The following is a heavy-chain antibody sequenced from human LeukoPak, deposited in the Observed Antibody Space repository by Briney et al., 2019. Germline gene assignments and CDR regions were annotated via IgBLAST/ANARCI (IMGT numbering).Heavy chain of an antibody. Sequence: SETLSLTCTVSGGSISSGDYYWSWIRQPPGKGLGWIGYIYYSGSTYYNPSLKSRVTISVDTSKNQFSLKLSSVTAADTAVYYCARGSYSNYFDPWGQGTLVTVSS. D-gene: IGHD4-11*01. J-gene: IGHJ5*02. CDR1: GGSISSGDYY. CDR3: ARGSYSNYFDP. V-gene: IGHV4-30-4*01. CDR2: IYYSGST.